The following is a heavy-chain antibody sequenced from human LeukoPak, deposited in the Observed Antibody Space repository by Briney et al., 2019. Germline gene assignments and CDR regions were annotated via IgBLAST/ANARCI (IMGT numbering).Heavy chain of an antibody. CDR3: ARSERRGYGGGFWFDP. CDR1: GGSISGSSYY. D-gene: IGHD4-23*01. J-gene: IGHJ5*02. CDR2: IYYSGST. Sequence: SETLSLTCTVSGGSISGSSYYWGWIRQPPGKGLEWIGSIYYSGSTYYSPSLKSRVTISVDTSKNQFSLKLSSETAADTAVYYCARSERRGYGGGFWFDPWGQGTLVTVSS. V-gene: IGHV4-39*01.